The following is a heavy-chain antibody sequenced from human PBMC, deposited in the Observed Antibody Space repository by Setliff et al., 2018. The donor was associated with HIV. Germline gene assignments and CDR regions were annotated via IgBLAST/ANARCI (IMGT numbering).Heavy chain of an antibody. Sequence: PGGSLRLSCAASGFIFSDYYMDWVRQAPGKGLEWVAHTRQEGNSYSTLHAASVKGRFTISRDDSKNSLYLQMTSLRTEDTAVYYCASPQYGTRIYWGQGTLVTVSS. V-gene: IGHV3-72*01. CDR1: GFIFSDYY. CDR3: ASPQYGTRIY. CDR2: TRQEGNSYST. J-gene: IGHJ4*02. D-gene: IGHD1-1*01.